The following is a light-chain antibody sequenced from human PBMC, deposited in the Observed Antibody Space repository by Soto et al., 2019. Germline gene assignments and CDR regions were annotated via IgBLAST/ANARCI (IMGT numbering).Light chain of an antibody. V-gene: IGKV1-27*01. CDR3: QKYNSAPQT. J-gene: IGKJ3*01. Sequence: DIQMTQSPSSLSASVGDRVTITCRASQGMSNYLAWYQQKPGKVPKLLIYAASTLQSGVPSRFSGSGSGTDFTLTISSLQPEDVATYYCQKYNSAPQTFGPGTKVDI. CDR2: AAS. CDR1: QGMSNY.